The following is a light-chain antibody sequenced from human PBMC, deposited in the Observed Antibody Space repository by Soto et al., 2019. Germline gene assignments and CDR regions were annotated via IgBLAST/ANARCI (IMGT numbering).Light chain of an antibody. CDR3: QQLFDSPIT. V-gene: IGKV1-9*01. CDR2: AAS. Sequence: DIQMTQSPSSLSASVGESVTITCRARQVSSTSFAWYQVKPGKAPKLLIYAASTLESGVPSRFSGTVSGTEFSLTITSLQPEDFATYYWQQLFDSPITFGQGTRLEIK. J-gene: IGKJ5*01. CDR1: QVSSTS.